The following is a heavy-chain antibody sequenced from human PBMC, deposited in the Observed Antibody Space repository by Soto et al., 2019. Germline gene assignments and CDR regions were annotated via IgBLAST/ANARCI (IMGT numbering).Heavy chain of an antibody. D-gene: IGHD2-15*01. Sequence: ASVKVSCKASGYTFTSYGISWVRQAPGQGLEWMGWISAYNGNTNYAQKLQGRVTMTTDTSTSTAYMELRSLRSDDTAVYYCAVLVVVAASFDYYYHGMDVWGQGTTVTVSS. J-gene: IGHJ6*02. V-gene: IGHV1-18*01. CDR2: ISAYNGNT. CDR1: GYTFTSYG. CDR3: AVLVVVAASFDYYYHGMDV.